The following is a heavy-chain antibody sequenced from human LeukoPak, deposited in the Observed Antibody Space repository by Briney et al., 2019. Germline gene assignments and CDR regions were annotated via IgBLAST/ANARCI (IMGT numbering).Heavy chain of an antibody. CDR1: GYXFTSYY. Sequence: VASVKVSCKASGYXFTSYYIHWVRQAPGQGLEWMGVINPSGGGTSYAQKFQGRVTMTRDTSTSTVYMDLRSLRSEDTAVYFCARDMLAVPSNWFDPWGQGTLVTVSS. CDR3: ARDMLAVPSNWFDP. J-gene: IGHJ5*02. CDR2: INPSGGGT. V-gene: IGHV1-46*01. D-gene: IGHD2-8*01.